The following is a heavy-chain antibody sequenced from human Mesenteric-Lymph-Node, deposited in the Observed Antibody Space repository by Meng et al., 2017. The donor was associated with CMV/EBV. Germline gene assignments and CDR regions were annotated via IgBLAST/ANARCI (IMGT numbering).Heavy chain of an antibody. D-gene: IGHD2-21*01. CDR2: IYGGST. CDR3: AKDAIPDV. J-gene: IGHJ6*02. CDR1: GVSTNY. Sequence: GESLKISCAASGVSTNYMTWVRQAPGRGLECVSLIYGGSTYYTDSVKGRFSISRDDSKNTLYLQMNSLRAEDTAVYFCAKDAIPDVWGQGTTVTVSS. V-gene: IGHV3-53*01.